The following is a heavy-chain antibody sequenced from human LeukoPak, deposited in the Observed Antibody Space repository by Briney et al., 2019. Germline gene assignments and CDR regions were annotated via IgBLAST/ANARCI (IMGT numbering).Heavy chain of an antibody. J-gene: IGHJ4*02. Sequence: SETLSLTCTVSGASISSYHWSWIRHPPGKGLGWIGYIYYSGSTTYNPSFKSRVTISVDTSKNQFSLKLSSVTAADTAVYFCARVGIGFDYWGQGTLVTVSS. CDR2: IYYSGST. CDR1: GASISSYH. D-gene: IGHD2-15*01. V-gene: IGHV4-59*01. CDR3: ARVGIGFDY.